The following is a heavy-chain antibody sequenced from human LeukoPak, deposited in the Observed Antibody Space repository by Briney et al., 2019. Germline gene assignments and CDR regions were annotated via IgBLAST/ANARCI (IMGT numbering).Heavy chain of an antibody. D-gene: IGHD2-15*01. CDR3: AIIVVVVAATGPVDY. CDR1: GFTFSSYE. J-gene: IGHJ4*02. CDR2: ISSSGSTI. Sequence: PGGSLRLSCAASGFTFSSYEMNWVRQAPGKGLEWVSYISSSGSTIYYADSVKGRFTISRDNAKNSLYLQMNSLRDEDTAVYYCAIIVVVVAATGPVDYWGQGTLVTVSS. V-gene: IGHV3-48*03.